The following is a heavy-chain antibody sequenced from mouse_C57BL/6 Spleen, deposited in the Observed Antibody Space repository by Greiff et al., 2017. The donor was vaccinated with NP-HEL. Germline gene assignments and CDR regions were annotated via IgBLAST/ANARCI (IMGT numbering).Heavy chain of an antibody. CDR1: GYTFTSYW. CDR3: ASITTVVRRGYFDV. CDR2: IDPSDSET. V-gene: IGHV1-52*01. D-gene: IGHD1-1*01. Sequence: QVQLQQPGAELVRPGSSVKLSCKASGYTFTSYWMHWVKQRPIQGLEWIGNIDPSDSETHYNQKFKDKATLTVDKSSSTAYMQLSSLTSEDSAVYYCASITTVVRRGYFDVWGTGTTVTVSS. J-gene: IGHJ1*03.